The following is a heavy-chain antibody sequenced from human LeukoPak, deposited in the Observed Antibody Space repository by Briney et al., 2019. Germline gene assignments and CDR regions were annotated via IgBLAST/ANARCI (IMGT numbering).Heavy chain of an antibody. CDR1: GGSFSGYY. CDR2: INHSGST. CDR3: ARLVGGATVTIDY. D-gene: IGHD4-17*01. V-gene: IGHV4-34*01. Sequence: SETLSLTCAVYGGSFSGYYWSWIRQPPGKGLEWIGEINHSGSTNYNPSLKSRVTISVDTSKNQFSLKLSSVTAADSVVYYCARLVGGATVTIDYWGQGALVTVSS. J-gene: IGHJ4*02.